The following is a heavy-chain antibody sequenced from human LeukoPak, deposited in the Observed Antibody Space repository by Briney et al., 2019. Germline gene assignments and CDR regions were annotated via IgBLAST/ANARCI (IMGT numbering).Heavy chain of an antibody. CDR3: ARDYSGTLDFDY. Sequence: GGSLRLSCAASGFTFSSYGMSWVRQAPGKGLEWVSYISSSGSTIYYADSVKGRFTISRDNAKNSLYLQMNSLRAEDTAVYYCARDYSGTLDFDYWGQGTLVTVSS. V-gene: IGHV3-48*04. CDR1: GFTFSSYG. J-gene: IGHJ4*02. D-gene: IGHD6-13*01. CDR2: ISSSGSTI.